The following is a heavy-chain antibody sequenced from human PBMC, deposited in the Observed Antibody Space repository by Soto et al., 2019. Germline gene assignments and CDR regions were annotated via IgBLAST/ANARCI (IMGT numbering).Heavy chain of an antibody. J-gene: IGHJ6*02. CDR3: ATDLAPPQTNYPPLFYYYGMDV. V-gene: IGHV1-24*01. CDR2: FDLGDGET. CDR1: GYPLTELS. D-gene: IGHD1-7*01. Sequence: GAPVKVSCKVSGYPLTELSTQRARHAARKWLDSKGGFDLGDGETIYEQKFQGRVTMTEDTSTDTAYMELSSLRSEDTAVYYCATDLAPPQTNYPPLFYYYGMDVWGQGTTVTVCS.